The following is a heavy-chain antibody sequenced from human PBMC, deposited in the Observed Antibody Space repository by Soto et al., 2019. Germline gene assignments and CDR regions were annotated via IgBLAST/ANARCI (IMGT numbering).Heavy chain of an antibody. D-gene: IGHD4-17*01. CDR3: ARLLGGYDDYGGWFAP. CDR2: VSHSGRT. CDR1: GGSISPYS. Sequence: PSETLSLTCTISGGSISPYSWTWIRQSPGKGLEWIGYVSHSGRTFYTPSLKSRLTMSLDTSRSQFSLRLKSVSAADTAVYYCARLLGGYDDYGGWFAPWGQGTLVTV. J-gene: IGHJ5*02. V-gene: IGHV4-59*01.